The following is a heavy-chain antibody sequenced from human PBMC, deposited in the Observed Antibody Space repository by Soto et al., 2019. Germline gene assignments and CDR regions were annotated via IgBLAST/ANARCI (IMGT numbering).Heavy chain of an antibody. Sequence: QVQLQESGPGLVKPSQTLSLTCTVSGGSISSGDYYWSWIRQPPGKGLEWMGYIYYSGSTYYNPSLKSRVTVSVATSKNQFCLKLSSVTAADTAVYCCASGSGYCSSTSCYRGPGMDVWGQGTTVTVSS. CDR3: ASGSGYCSSTSCYRGPGMDV. D-gene: IGHD2-2*01. J-gene: IGHJ6*02. CDR2: IYYSGST. CDR1: GGSISSGDYY. V-gene: IGHV4-30-4*01.